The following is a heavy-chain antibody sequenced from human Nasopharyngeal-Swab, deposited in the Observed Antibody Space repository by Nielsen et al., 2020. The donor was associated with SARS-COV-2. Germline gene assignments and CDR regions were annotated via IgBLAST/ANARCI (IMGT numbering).Heavy chain of an antibody. CDR2: ISWNSGSI. J-gene: IGHJ4*02. Sequence: GGSLRLSCAASGFTFGDYSMRWVRQAPGKGLEWVSSISWNSGSIGYADSVKGRFTMSRDNAKNSLYLQMNSLRAEDTALYYCAKDIVGFGPLDYWGQGTLVTVSS. CDR3: AKDIVGFGPLDY. D-gene: IGHD1-26*01. CDR1: GFTFGDYS. V-gene: IGHV3-9*01.